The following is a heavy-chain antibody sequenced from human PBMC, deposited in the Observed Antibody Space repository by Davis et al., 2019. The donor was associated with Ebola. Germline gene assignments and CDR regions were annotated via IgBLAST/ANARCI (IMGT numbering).Heavy chain of an antibody. CDR1: GLTFSTSW. CDR3: ASRGALGGDGDDY. CDR2: ISTDGSVT. V-gene: IGHV3-74*01. D-gene: IGHD3-16*01. J-gene: IGHJ4*02. Sequence: HTGGSLRLSCAASGLTFSTSWMHWVRQAPGKGLVWVSRISTDGSVTNYADSVKGRFTISRDNAKNSLYLQMNSLRDEDTAVYYCASRGALGGDGDDYWGQGTLVTVSS.